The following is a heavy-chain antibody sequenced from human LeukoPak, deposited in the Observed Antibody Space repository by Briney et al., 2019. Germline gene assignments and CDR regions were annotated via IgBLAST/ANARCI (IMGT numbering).Heavy chain of an antibody. J-gene: IGHJ4*02. V-gene: IGHV1-2*02. CDR2: INPNSGGT. Sequence: ASVKVSCKASGYTFTGYYMHWVRQAPGQGLEWMGWINPNSGGTNYAQKFQGRVTMTRDTSISTAYMELSRLRPDDTAVYYCARDPGDTYYFDYWGQGTLVTVSS. CDR3: ARDPGDTYYFDY. CDR1: GYTFTGYY. D-gene: IGHD3-10*01.